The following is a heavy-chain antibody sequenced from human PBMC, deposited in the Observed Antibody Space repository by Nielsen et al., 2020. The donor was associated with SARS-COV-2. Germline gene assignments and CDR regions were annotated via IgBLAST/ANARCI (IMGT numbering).Heavy chain of an antibody. CDR2: MNPNSGNT. CDR3: ARGDRSGVTTDAFDI. CDR1: GYTFTSYD. Sequence: ASVKVSCKASGYTFTSYDINWVRQATGQGPEWMGWMNPNSGNTGYAQKFQGRVTMTRNTSISTAYMELSSLRSEDTAVYYCARGDRSGVTTDAFDIWGQGTMVTVSS. J-gene: IGHJ3*02. V-gene: IGHV1-8*01. D-gene: IGHD3-10*01.